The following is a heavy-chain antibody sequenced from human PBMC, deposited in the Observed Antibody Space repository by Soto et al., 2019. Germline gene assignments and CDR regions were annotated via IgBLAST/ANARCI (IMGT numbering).Heavy chain of an antibody. Sequence: EVQLVESGGGLVKPGGSLRLSCAASGFTFSNAWMSWVRQAPGKGLEWVGRIKSKTDGGTTDYAAPVKGRFTISRDDSRITLYLQINSLKTEVSGVYYCTTDASSDAFDIWGQGTMVTVSS. CDR3: TTDASSDAFDI. J-gene: IGHJ3*02. CDR1: GFTFSNAW. V-gene: IGHV3-15*01. CDR2: IKSKTDGGTT.